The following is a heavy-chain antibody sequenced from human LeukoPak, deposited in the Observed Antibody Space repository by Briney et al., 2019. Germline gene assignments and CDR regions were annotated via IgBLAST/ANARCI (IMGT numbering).Heavy chain of an antibody. D-gene: IGHD4-17*01. CDR3: ARVPVTTSGAFDI. Sequence: SETLSLTCTVSGGSISSGSYYWSWIRQPPGKGLEWIGEINHSGSTNYNPSLKSRVTISVDTSKNQFSLKLSSVTAADTAVYYCARVPVTTSGAFDIWGQGTMVTVSS. CDR1: GGSISSGSYY. V-gene: IGHV4-39*07. CDR2: INHSGST. J-gene: IGHJ3*02.